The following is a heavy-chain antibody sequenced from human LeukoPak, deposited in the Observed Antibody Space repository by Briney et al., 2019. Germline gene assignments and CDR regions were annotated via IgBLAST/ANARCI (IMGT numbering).Heavy chain of an antibody. V-gene: IGHV4-30-2*01. J-gene: IGHJ6*02. CDR2: IYHSGST. D-gene: IGHD2-2*01. CDR3: ARESCSSTSCYVRDPSRFGMDV. Sequence: SQTLSLTCAVSGGSISSGGYSWSWIRQPPGKGLEWIGYIYHSGSTYYNPSLKSRVTISVDRSKNQFSLKLSSVTAADTAVYYCARESCSSTSCYVRDPSRFGMDVWGQGTTVTVSS. CDR1: GGSISSGGYS.